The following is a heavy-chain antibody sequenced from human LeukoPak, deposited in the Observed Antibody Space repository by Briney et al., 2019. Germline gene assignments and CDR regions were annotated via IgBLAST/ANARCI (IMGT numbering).Heavy chain of an antibody. CDR3: ARVGGSNYYYYGMDV. J-gene: IGHJ6*02. CDR2: IYYGENT. D-gene: IGHD2-15*01. CDR1: GGSISSYY. Sequence: SETLSLTCAVSGGSISSYYWSWIRQPPGKGLEWIGYIYYGENTNYNPSLKSRVTMSVDTSMNQFSLKLSSVTAADTAVYYCARVGGSNYYYYGMDVWGQGTTVTVSS. V-gene: IGHV4-59*01.